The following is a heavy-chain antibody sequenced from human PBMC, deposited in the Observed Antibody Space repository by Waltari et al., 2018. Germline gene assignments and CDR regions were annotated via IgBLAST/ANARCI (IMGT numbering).Heavy chain of an antibody. CDR1: GFTFSSYW. V-gene: IGHV3-7*01. D-gene: IGHD5-18*01. Sequence: EVQLVESGGGLVQPGGSLRLSCAASGFTFSSYWLSWVREAPGKGLEWVANIKQDGSEKYYVDSVKGRFTISRDNAKNSLYLQMNSLRAEDTAVYYCAKDSYGYGGPYYYYGMDVWGQGTTVTVSS. CDR3: AKDSYGYGGPYYYYGMDV. J-gene: IGHJ6*02. CDR2: IKQDGSEK.